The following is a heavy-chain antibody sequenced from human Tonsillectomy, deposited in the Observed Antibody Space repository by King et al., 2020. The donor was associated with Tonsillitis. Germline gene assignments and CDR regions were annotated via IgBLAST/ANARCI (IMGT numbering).Heavy chain of an antibody. CDR2: XYYSGST. CDR3: VKLXYXSSPEFDP. V-gene: IGHV4-59*08. Sequence: QLQESGPGLVKPSETLSLTCTVSGGSISSYYWSWIRQPPGXGLEFIGYXYYSGSTNYNPSXKXRVTISIDTSKNXFXLKLTSVXAADTAXYYCVKLXYXSSPEFDPWGQGXLXTVSS. CDR1: GGSISSYY. J-gene: IGHJ5*02. D-gene: IGHD6-13*01.